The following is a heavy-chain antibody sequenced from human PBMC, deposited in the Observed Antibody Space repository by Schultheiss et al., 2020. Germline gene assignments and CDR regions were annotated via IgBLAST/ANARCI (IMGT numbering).Heavy chain of an antibody. D-gene: IGHD4-17*01. Sequence: GGSLRLSCAASGFTFSIYSMNWVRQAPGKGLEWVSYISSSGSTIYYADSVKGRFTISRDNAKNSLYLQMNSLRDEDTAVYYCARGLGHGGTVTTDLLDYWGQGTLVTVSS. CDR2: ISSSGSTI. V-gene: IGHV3-48*02. CDR1: GFTFSIYS. J-gene: IGHJ4*02. CDR3: ARGLGHGGTVTTDLLDY.